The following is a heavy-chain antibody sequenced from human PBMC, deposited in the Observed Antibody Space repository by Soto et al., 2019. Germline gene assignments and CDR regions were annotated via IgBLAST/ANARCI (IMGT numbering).Heavy chain of an antibody. J-gene: IGHJ6*02. CDR2: MNPNSGNT. D-gene: IGHD2-2*01. Sequence: ASVKVSCKASGYTFTSYDIHWVRQATGQGLEWMGWMNPNSGNTGYAQKFQGRVTMTRNTSISTAYMELSSLRSEDTAVYYCARLYYCSSTSCYPGIHYYYGMDVWGQGTTVTVSS. V-gene: IGHV1-8*01. CDR3: ARLYYCSSTSCYPGIHYYYGMDV. CDR1: GYTFTSYD.